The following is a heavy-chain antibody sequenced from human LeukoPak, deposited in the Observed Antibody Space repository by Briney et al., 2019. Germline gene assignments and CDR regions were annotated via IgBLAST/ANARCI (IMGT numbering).Heavy chain of an antibody. V-gene: IGHV1-8*01. D-gene: IGHD3-10*01. CDR2: MNPNSGNT. CDR1: GYTFTSYD. CDR3: ARALYGSGTPGYHYMDV. J-gene: IGHJ6*03. Sequence: ASVKVSCKASGYTFTSYDINWVRQATGQGLEWMGWMNPNSGNTGYAQKFQGRVTMTRNTSISTAYMELSSLRSEDTAVYYCARALYGSGTPGYHYMDVWGKGTTVTVSS.